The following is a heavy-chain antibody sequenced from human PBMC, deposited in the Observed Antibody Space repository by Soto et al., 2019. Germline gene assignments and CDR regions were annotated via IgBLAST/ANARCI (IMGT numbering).Heavy chain of an antibody. Sequence: DVQLVESGGGLVQPGESLKLSCEVSGFTFSMYSMSWVRQAPGKGLEWVAKIPQEGGDGHYLDSVKGRFIISRDNAKNSLYLQMNSLRGDDTAVYYCARDQLILPAHDFFYGSVVWGQGATVTVS. CDR2: IPQEGGDG. CDR1: GFTFSMYS. D-gene: IGHD2-15*01. J-gene: IGHJ6*02. V-gene: IGHV3-7*03. CDR3: ARDQLILPAHDFFYGSVV.